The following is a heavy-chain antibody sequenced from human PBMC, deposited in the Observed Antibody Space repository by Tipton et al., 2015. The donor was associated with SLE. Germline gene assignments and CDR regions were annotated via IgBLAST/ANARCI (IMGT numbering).Heavy chain of an antibody. CDR2: INHSGST. CDR1: GGSFSGYY. Sequence: TLSLTCAVYGGSFSGYYWSWIRQPPGKGLEWIGEINHSGSTNYNPSLKSRVTISVDTSKNQFSLELSSVTAADTAVYYCAGLYCSGGSCYSGWYFDLWGRGTLVTVSS. V-gene: IGHV4-34*01. J-gene: IGHJ2*01. D-gene: IGHD2-15*01. CDR3: AGLYCSGGSCYSGWYFDL.